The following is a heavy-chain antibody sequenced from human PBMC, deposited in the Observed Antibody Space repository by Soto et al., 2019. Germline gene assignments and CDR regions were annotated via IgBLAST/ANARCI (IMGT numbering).Heavy chain of an antibody. CDR3: VRGGFLSHDHVIIAPSTLGFDP. CDR2: MNPNRTNT. CDR1: GYTFTTYD. Sequence: GASVKVSCKASGYTFTTYDINWVRQAPGQGLEWMGWMNPNRTNTGYAEKFQGRVTMTRDTSIRTAYMELSSLRYDDTAVYYCVRGGFLSHDHVIIAPSTLGFDPWGQGTLVTVSS. V-gene: IGHV1-8*01. D-gene: IGHD2-21*01. J-gene: IGHJ5*02.